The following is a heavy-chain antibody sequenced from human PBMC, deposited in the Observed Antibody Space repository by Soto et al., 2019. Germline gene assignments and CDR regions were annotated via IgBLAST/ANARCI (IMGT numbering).Heavy chain of an antibody. Sequence: SETLSLTCTVSGGSISSYYWSWIRQPPGKGLEWIGYIYHSGSTNYNPSLKSRVTISVDTSKNQFSLRLRSVTAADTAVYYCARHLSKGVVVVPAAPGAFHIWGQGTMVTVSS. J-gene: IGHJ3*02. D-gene: IGHD2-2*01. CDR3: ARHLSKGVVVVPAAPGAFHI. CDR1: GGSISSYY. CDR2: IYHSGST. V-gene: IGHV4-59*08.